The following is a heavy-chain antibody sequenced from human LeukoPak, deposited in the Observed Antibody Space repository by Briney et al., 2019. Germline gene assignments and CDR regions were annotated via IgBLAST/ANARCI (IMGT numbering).Heavy chain of an antibody. J-gene: IGHJ4*02. D-gene: IGHD4-23*01. CDR2: IIPIFGTA. CDR3: ARGRNDNGGMFFDS. CDR1: GGTFSSYA. Sequence: SVKVSCKASGGTFSSYAISWVRQAPGQGLEWMGGIIPIFGTANYAQKFQGRVTITTDESTSTAYMELSSLRSEDTAVYYCARGRNDNGGMFFDSWAQGTLVTVSS. V-gene: IGHV1-69*05.